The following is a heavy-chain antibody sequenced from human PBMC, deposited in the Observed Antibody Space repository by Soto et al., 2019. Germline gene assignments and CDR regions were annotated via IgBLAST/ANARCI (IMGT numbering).Heavy chain of an antibody. V-gene: IGHV4-30-4*01. D-gene: IGHD3-22*01. J-gene: IGHJ4*02. Sequence: LSXTCTVSGGSIISGDYYWSWIRQPPGKGLEWIGYIYYSGSTYYNPSLKSRVTISVDTSKNQFSLKLSSVTAADTAVYYCARQAPDHLVVQYLGQGTLDIVSS. CDR1: GGSIISGDYY. CDR2: IYYSGST. CDR3: ARQAPDHLVVQY.